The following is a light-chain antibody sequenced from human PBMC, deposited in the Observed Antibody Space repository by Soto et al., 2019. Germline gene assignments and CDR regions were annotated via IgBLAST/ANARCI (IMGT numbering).Light chain of an antibody. CDR2: VAS. J-gene: IGKJ2*01. CDR3: HQSYNTPYT. Sequence: DIQMTQSPSSLSASVGDRVTITCRASQSITTYLNWYQQKPGKAPKLFMYVASSLQSGVPSRFSGSGSGTDFTLTISSLQPEDFATYYCHQSYNTPYTFGQGTKLEIK. CDR1: QSITTY. V-gene: IGKV1-39*01.